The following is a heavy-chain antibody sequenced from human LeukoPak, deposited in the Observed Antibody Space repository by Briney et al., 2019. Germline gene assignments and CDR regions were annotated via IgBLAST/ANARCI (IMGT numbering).Heavy chain of an antibody. V-gene: IGHV1-2*02. CDR3: ARGGVCSSTSCYNFDY. Sequence: ASVKVSCKASGYTFTRYYMHWVRQALGQGLEWMGWINPNSGGTNYAQKFQGRVTMTRDTSISTAYMELSRLRSDDTAVYYCARGGVCSSTSCYNFDYWGQGTLVTVSS. CDR1: GYTFTRYY. J-gene: IGHJ4*02. CDR2: INPNSGGT. D-gene: IGHD2-2*01.